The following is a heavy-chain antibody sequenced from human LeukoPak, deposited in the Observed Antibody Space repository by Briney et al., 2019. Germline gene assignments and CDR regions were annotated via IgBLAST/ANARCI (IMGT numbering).Heavy chain of an antibody. J-gene: IGHJ4*02. V-gene: IGHV4-61*02. CDR3: ARGFRVVQIQLWLYYFDY. CDR1: GGSISSGSYY. Sequence: SQTLSLTCTVSGGSISSGSYYWSWFRQPAGKGLEWIGRIYTSGSTNYNPSLKSRVTISVDTSKNQFSLKLSSVTAADTAVYYCARGFRVVQIQLWLYYFDYWGQGTLVTVSS. D-gene: IGHD5-18*01. CDR2: IYTSGST.